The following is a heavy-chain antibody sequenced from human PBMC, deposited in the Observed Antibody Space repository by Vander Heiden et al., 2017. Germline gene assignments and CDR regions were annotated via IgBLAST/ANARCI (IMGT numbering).Heavy chain of an antibody. J-gene: IGHJ6*02. CDR1: GYTFPSYY. CDR2: INPSGGST. CDR3: ARGLVVVPAAIRNDYYYGMDV. V-gene: IGHV1-46*01. Sequence: QVQLVQSGVEVKKPGASVKVSCKASGYTFPSYYMHWVRQPPGQGLEWMGIINPSGGSTSYAQKFQGRVTMTRDTSTSTVYMELSSLRSEDTAVYYCARGLVVVPAAIRNDYYYGMDVWGQGTTVTVSS. D-gene: IGHD2-2*02.